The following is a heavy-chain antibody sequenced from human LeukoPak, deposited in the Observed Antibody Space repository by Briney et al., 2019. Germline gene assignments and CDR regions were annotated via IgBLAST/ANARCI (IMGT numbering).Heavy chain of an antibody. D-gene: IGHD3-10*01. CDR1: GGSISSYY. CDR2: IYTSGST. Sequence: SETLSLTCTVSGGSISSYYWSWIRQPAGKGLEWIGRIYTSGSTNYNPSLKSRVTMSVDTSKNQFSLKLSSVTAADTAVYYCARSITKVRGVIYFDYWGQGTLVTVSS. V-gene: IGHV4-4*07. CDR3: ARSITKVRGVIYFDY. J-gene: IGHJ4*02.